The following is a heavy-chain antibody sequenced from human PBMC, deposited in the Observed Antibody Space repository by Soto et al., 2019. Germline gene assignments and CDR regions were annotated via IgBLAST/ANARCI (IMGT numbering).Heavy chain of an antibody. CDR1: GFTFSSYA. CDR2: ITANAAGT. J-gene: IGHJ4*02. D-gene: IGHD3-16*01. V-gene: IGHV3-23*01. CDR3: AKDYARASDY. Sequence: EVHLLESGGGLVQPGGSLRLSCGASGFTFSSYAMTWVRQAPGKGLEWVSAITANAAGTFYADSVKGRFTISRDNSENTLSLQMNSLRAEDTAVYYCAKDYARASDYCGQGTLVTVSS.